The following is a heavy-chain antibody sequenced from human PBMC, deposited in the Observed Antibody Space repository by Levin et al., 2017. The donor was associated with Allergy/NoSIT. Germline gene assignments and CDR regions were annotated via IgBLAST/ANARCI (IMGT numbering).Heavy chain of an antibody. V-gene: IGHV3-7*01. D-gene: IGHD3-10*01. CDR1: GFTFSSYC. Sequence: GESLKISCAASGFTFSSYCMSWVRQAPGKGLEWVANIKQDGSEKYYVDSVKGRFTISRDNAKNSLYLQMNSLRAEDTAVYYCARGFMYYYGSGTLANWGQGTLVTVSS. CDR2: IKQDGSEK. CDR3: ARGFMYYYGSGTLAN. J-gene: IGHJ4*02.